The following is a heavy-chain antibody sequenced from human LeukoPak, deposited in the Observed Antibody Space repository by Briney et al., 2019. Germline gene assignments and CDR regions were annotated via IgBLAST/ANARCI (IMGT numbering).Heavy chain of an antibody. CDR2: INHSGST. Sequence: RPSETLSLTCAVYGGSFSGYYWSWIRQPPGKGLEWIGEINHSGSTNYNPSLKSRVTISVDTSKNQFSLKLSSVTAADTAVYYCATTTIRLGYWGQGTRVTVSS. CDR3: ATTTIRLGY. V-gene: IGHV4-34*01. J-gene: IGHJ4*02. CDR1: GGSFSGYY. D-gene: IGHD1-26*01.